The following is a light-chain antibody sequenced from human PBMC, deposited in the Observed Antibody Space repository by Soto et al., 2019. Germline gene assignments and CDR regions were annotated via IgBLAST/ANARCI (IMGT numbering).Light chain of an antibody. Sequence: EMVVTQSPATLSVSPGERATLSCRASQSVRNSLLAWYQQKPGQPPRLLIYDASTRATATPERFSGSGSGTDFTLTISRLEPEDFAVYYCHQYDTIVQTFGQGTKVDIK. CDR2: DAS. CDR1: QSVRNSL. J-gene: IGKJ1*01. CDR3: HQYDTIVQT. V-gene: IGKV3-20*01.